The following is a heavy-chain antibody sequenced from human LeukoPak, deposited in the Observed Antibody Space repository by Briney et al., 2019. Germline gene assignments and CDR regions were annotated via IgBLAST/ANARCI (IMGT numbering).Heavy chain of an antibody. J-gene: IGHJ4*02. CDR2: ISYSGNT. CDR1: GDSVTSGSNF. V-gene: IGHV4-30-4*01. CDR3: ARDGFEEAFDS. D-gene: IGHD3-10*01. Sequence: SETLSLTCTVSGDSVTSGSNFWTWIRQSPGKGLMWIGYISYSGNTYHHPSLRSRVSISMNTSKNQFSLKLTSVTAADSAVYYCARDGFEEAFDSWGQGTLVTVSS.